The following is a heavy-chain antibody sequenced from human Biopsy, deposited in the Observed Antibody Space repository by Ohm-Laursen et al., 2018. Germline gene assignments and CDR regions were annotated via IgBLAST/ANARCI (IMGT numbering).Heavy chain of an antibody. D-gene: IGHD3-22*01. Sequence: SLRLSCAASGFTFQNAWMSWVRQAPGKGLEWVGRIRSAFDGGTTDYAAPVKGRFRISRDGSNYTLYLQMNSLKIEDTAVYYCVTDQSFYDNSGYYDYWGQGTRVTVSS. CDR3: VTDQSFYDNSGYYDY. J-gene: IGHJ4*02. CDR2: IRSAFDGGTT. CDR1: GFTFQNAW. V-gene: IGHV3-15*01.